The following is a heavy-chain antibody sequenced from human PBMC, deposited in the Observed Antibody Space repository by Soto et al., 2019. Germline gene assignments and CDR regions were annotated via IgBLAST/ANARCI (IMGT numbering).Heavy chain of an antibody. V-gene: IGHV1-2*02. D-gene: IGHD3-10*01. J-gene: IGHJ5*02. CDR3: ARDNTMVRGVINWFDP. CDR2: INPNSGGT. Sequence: ASVKVSCKASGYTFTGYYMHWVRQAPGQGLEWMGWINPNSGGTNYAQKVQGRVTMTRDTSISTAYMELSRLRSDDTAVYYCARDNTMVRGVINWFDPWGQGTLVTVSS. CDR1: GYTFTGYY.